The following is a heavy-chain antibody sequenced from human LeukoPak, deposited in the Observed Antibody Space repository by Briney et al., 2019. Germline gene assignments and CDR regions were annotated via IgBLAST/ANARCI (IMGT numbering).Heavy chain of an antibody. Sequence: GGSLRLSCAASGFTFSDYYMSWIRQAPGKGLEWVSYISSSGSTIYYADSVKGRFTISRDNAKNSLYLQMNSLRAEDTAVYYCARGPDFDWLFQAPREFDYWGQGTLVTVSS. D-gene: IGHD3-9*01. CDR3: ARGPDFDWLFQAPREFDY. J-gene: IGHJ4*02. V-gene: IGHV3-11*04. CDR1: GFTFSDYY. CDR2: ISSSGSTI.